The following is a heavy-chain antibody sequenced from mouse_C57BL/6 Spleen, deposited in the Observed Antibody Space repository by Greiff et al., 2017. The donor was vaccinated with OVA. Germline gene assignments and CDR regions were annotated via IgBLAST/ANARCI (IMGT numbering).Heavy chain of an antibody. CDR1: GFTFSNYW. CDR2: IRLKSDNYAT. V-gene: IGHV6-3*01. Sequence: EVKVEESGGGLVQPGGSMKLSCVASGFTFSNYWMNWVRQSPEKGLEWVAQIRLKSDNYATHYAESVKGRFTISRDDSKSSVYLQMNNLRAEDTGIYYCTTMITTRWYFDVWGTGTTVTVSS. CDR3: TTMITTRWYFDV. J-gene: IGHJ1*03. D-gene: IGHD2-4*01.